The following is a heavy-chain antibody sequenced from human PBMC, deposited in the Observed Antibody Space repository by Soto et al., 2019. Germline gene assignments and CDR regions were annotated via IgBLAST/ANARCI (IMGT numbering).Heavy chain of an antibody. D-gene: IGHD2-2*01. CDR1: GFTFSNAG. CDR3: TLDSYSIKLVVRFDY. J-gene: IGHJ4*01. V-gene: IGHV3-15*07. CDR2: IKSKTDGGTT. Sequence: PGGSLRLSCAASGFTFSNAGINWVRQAPGKGLEWVGRIKSKTDGGTTDFAAPVKGRFAISRDDSKDMVYLQMNSLKTEDTGIYYCTLDSYSIKLVVRFDYWAHGTLVTVSS.